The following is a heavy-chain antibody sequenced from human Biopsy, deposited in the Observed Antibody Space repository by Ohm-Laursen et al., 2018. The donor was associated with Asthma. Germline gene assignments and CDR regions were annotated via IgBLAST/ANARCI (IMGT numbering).Heavy chain of an antibody. Sequence: ASVKVSCKTSGYTFTSYAMHWVRQAPGQRLEWMGWINAGNGNTKYSQKFQGRVTITRGTSASTVYMELSSLRSEDTAVYYCARPYYDSSGYYYENLSFDYWGQGTLVTVSS. V-gene: IGHV1-3*01. CDR2: INAGNGNT. CDR1: GYTFTSYA. J-gene: IGHJ4*02. CDR3: ARPYYDSSGYYYENLSFDY. D-gene: IGHD3-22*01.